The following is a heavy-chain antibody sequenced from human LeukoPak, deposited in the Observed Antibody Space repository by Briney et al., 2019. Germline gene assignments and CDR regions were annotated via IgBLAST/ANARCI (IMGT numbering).Heavy chain of an antibody. CDR1: GGTFSSYA. D-gene: IGHD4-17*01. J-gene: IGHJ5*02. Sequence: ASAKVSCKASGGTFSSYAISWVRQAPGQGLEWMGGIIPIFGTANYAQKFQGRVTITADESTSTAYMELSSLRSEDTAVYYCARVISNRMTTVTTGWFDPWGQGTLVTVSS. V-gene: IGHV1-69*01. CDR2: IIPIFGTA. CDR3: ARVISNRMTTVTTGWFDP.